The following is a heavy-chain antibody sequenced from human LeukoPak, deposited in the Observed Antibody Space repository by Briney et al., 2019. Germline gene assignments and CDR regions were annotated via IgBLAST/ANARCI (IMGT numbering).Heavy chain of an antibody. J-gene: IGHJ6*03. CDR2: ISYSGST. D-gene: IGHD3-22*01. Sequence: SETLSLTCTVSGYSISSGYYWGWIRQPPGKGLEWIGYISYSGSTKDNPSLKSRVTISIDTSKNQFSLKLSSVTAADTAVYYCARVHYFDSSGYYSSTYYYYMDVWGKGTTVTVSS. CDR1: GYSISSGYY. CDR3: ARVHYFDSSGYYSSTYYYYMDV. V-gene: IGHV4-38-2*02.